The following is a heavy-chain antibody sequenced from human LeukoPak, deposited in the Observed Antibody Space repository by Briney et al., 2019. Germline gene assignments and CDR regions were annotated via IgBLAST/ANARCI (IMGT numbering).Heavy chain of an antibody. CDR2: IYSGGST. V-gene: IGHV3-53*01. CDR3: AKDFNSGWYRDAFDI. CDR1: GFTVSSNY. J-gene: IGHJ3*02. Sequence: GGSLRLSCAASGFTVSSNYMSWVRQAPGKGLEWVSVIYSGGSTYYADSVKGRFTISRDNSKNTLYLQMNSLRAEDTAVYYCAKDFNSGWYRDAFDIWGQGTMVTVSS. D-gene: IGHD6-19*01.